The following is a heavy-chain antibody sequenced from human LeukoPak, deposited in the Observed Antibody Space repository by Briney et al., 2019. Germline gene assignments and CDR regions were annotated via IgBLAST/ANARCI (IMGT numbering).Heavy chain of an antibody. V-gene: IGHV4-30-2*01. CDR1: GGSISSGGYS. CDR2: IYHSGST. J-gene: IGHJ4*02. Sequence: KSSETLSLTCAVSGGSISSGGYSWSWIPQPPGKGLEWIGYIYHSGSTYYNPSLKSRVTISVDRSKNQFSLKLSSVTAADTAVYYCARGLGIAAAGSFDYWGQGTPVTVSS. D-gene: IGHD6-13*01. CDR3: ARGLGIAAAGSFDY.